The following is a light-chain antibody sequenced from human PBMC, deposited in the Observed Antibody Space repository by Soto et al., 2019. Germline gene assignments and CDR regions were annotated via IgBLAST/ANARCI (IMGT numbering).Light chain of an antibody. CDR3: KQYGGSPIT. CDR2: GAS. Sequence: EIVMTQSPATLSVSPGERATLSCRASQSVSSSLAWYQQKPGQAPRLLIYGASTRATGIPARFSGSGSGTEFTLTISGLQSVDFAVYYCKQYGGSPITFGLGTRLEIK. V-gene: IGKV3-15*01. J-gene: IGKJ5*01. CDR1: QSVSSS.